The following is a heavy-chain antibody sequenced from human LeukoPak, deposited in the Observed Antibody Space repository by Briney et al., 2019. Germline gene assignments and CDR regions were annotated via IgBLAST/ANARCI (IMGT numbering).Heavy chain of an antibody. CDR3: ARDCSSATCHLPY. Sequence: GASVKVSCKTSGYTFSSYGITWVRQAPGQGLEWMGRISADKGNTNYAQRLQDRVTMTTDRSTSTAYMELRSLTSDDTALYYCARDCSSATCHLPYWGQGTLVSVSS. CDR1: GYTFSSYG. CDR2: ISADKGNT. V-gene: IGHV1-18*01. D-gene: IGHD2-2*01. J-gene: IGHJ4*02.